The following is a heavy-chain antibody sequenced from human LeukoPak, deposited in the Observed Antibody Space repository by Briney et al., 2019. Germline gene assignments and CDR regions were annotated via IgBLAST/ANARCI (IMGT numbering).Heavy chain of an antibody. CDR3: ARPVYTDRWSGIDS. D-gene: IGHD3/OR15-3a*01. CDR2: IDWDDDR. J-gene: IGHJ4*02. Sequence: ESGPALVRPSQTLTLSCTLSGFSLTQTAMCVNWIRQTPGKALEWLARIDWDDDRYYRTSLKTRLTVSKDTSSNQVVLKMTNMDPLDTGIYYCARPVYTDRWSGIDSWGRGTLVTVSS. CDR1: GFSLTQTAMC. V-gene: IGHV2-70*11.